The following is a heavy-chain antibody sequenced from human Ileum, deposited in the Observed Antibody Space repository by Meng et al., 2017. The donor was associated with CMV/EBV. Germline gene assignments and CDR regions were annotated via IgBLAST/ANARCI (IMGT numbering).Heavy chain of an antibody. J-gene: IGHJ4*02. Sequence: GESLKISCAASGFTFSSYSMNWVRQAPGKGLEWVSSISSSSSYIYYADSVKGRFTISRDNAKNSLYLQMNSLRAEDTAVYYCARVEWTTVTTLDYWGQGTLVTGAS. CDR3: ARVEWTTVTTLDY. CDR2: ISSSSSYI. D-gene: IGHD4-11*01. V-gene: IGHV3-21*01. CDR1: GFTFSSYS.